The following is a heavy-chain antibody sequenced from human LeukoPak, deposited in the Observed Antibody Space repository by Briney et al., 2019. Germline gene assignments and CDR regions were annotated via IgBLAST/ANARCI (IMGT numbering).Heavy chain of an antibody. V-gene: IGHV4-34*01. CDR2: INHSGST. D-gene: IGHD6-13*01. J-gene: IGHJ4*02. CDR1: GGSFSDYY. CDR3: ARGNTAGTN. Sequence: SETLSLTCAVYGGSFSDYYWSWIRQPPGKGLEWIGEINHSGSTNYNPSLKSRVTISVDTSKNQFSLKLSSVTAADTAVYYCARGNTAGTNWGQGTLVTVSS.